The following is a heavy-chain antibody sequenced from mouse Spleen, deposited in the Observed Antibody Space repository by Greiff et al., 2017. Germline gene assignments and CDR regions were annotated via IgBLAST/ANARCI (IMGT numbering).Heavy chain of an antibody. CDR1: GYTFTSYW. CDR2: IYPSNGGS. D-gene: IGHD1-1*01. V-gene: IGHV1-53*01. J-gene: IGHJ4*01. CDR3: ARGGVYYGSSSYYAMDY. Sequence: QVHVKQPGTELVKPGASVKLSCKASGYTFTSYWMHWVKQRPGQGLEWIGNIYPSNGGSNYNEKFKSKATLTVDKSSSTAYMLLSSLTSEDSAVYYCARGGVYYGSSSYYAMDYWGQGTSVTVSS.